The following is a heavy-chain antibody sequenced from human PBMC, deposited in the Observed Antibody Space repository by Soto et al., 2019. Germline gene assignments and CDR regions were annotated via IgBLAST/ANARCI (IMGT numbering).Heavy chain of an antibody. J-gene: IGHJ3*02. CDR1: GFTFSSYA. Sequence: GGSLRLSCAASGFTFSSYAMSWVRQAPGKGLEWVSAISGSGGSTYYADSVKGRFTISRDNSKNTLYLQMNSLRAEDTAVYYCAKDQAGNDYGDYNWGVEDAFDIWGQGTMVTVSS. CDR3: AKDQAGNDYGDYNWGVEDAFDI. CDR2: ISGSGGST. V-gene: IGHV3-23*01. D-gene: IGHD4-17*01.